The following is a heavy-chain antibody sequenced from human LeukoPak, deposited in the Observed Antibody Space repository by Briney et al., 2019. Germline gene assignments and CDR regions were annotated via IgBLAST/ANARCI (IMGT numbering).Heavy chain of an antibody. D-gene: IGHD2-2*01. CDR2: MNPNSGNT. CDR1: GYTFTRYD. J-gene: IGHJ5*02. Sequence: ASVKVSCKASGYTFTRYDINWVRQATGQGLEWMGWMNPNSGNTGYAQKFQGRVTITRNTSISTAYMELSSLRSEDTAVYYCARGYCSSTSCYYKWFDPWGQGTLVTVSS. CDR3: ARGYCSSTSCYYKWFDP. V-gene: IGHV1-8*03.